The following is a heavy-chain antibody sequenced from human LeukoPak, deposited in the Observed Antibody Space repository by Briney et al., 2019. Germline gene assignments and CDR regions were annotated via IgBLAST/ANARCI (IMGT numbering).Heavy chain of an antibody. CDR3: ARMGSDFSR. V-gene: IGHV3-48*03. Sequence: GGSLRLSCAASGFTFITSDMNWVGQAPGKGLDWVSYISTSGTKRYYAESVKGRFTISRDNAKNSLYLQMNSLRAEDTAVYYCARMGSDFSRWGQGTLVTVSS. D-gene: IGHD2-21*01. CDR1: GFTFITSD. J-gene: IGHJ4*02. CDR2: ISTSGTKR.